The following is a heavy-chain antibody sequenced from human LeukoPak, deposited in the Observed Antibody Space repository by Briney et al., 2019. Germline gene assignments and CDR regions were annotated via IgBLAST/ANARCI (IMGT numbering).Heavy chain of an antibody. CDR2: INPSGGST. D-gene: IGHD3-3*01. V-gene: IGHV1-46*01. Sequence: ASVKVSCKASGYTFTSYYMHWVRQAPGQGLEWMGIINPSGGSTSYAQKFQGRVTMTRDTSTSTVHMELSSLRSEDTAVYYCARDSRPRKADKRITIFGVVIGEVLYFDYWGQGTLVTVSS. CDR3: ARDSRPRKADKRITIFGVVIGEVLYFDY. CDR1: GYTFTSYY. J-gene: IGHJ4*02.